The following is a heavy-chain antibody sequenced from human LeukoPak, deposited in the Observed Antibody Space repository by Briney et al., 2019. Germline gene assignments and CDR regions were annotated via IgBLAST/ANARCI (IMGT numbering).Heavy chain of an antibody. D-gene: IGHD3-22*01. V-gene: IGHV3-23*01. J-gene: IGHJ4*02. CDR1: GFTFTNYA. CDR3: ARDNYDSSGYYFD. Sequence: GGSLRLSCAASGFTFTNYAMSWVRQAPGKGLEWVSTISGSGGSTYYADSVRGRFTISRDNSKNTLYLQMNSLRAEDTAVYYCARDNYDSSGYYFDWGQGTLVTVSS. CDR2: ISGSGGST.